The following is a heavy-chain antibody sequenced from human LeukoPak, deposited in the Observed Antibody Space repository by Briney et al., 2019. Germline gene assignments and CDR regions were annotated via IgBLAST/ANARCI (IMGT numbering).Heavy chain of an antibody. CDR1: GFTFSNAW. CDR3: ARDEPGIAVDVGVY. CDR2: ISSSSSYI. J-gene: IGHJ4*02. Sequence: GGSLRLSCAASGFTFSNAWMSWVRQAPGKGLGWVSSISSSSSYIYYADSVKGRFTISRDNAKNSLYLQMNSLRAEDTAVYYCARDEPGIAVDVGVYWGQGTLVTVSS. V-gene: IGHV3-21*01. D-gene: IGHD6-19*01.